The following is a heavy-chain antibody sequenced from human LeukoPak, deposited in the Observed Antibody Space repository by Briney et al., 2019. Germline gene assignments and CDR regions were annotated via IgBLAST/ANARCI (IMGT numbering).Heavy chain of an antibody. CDR2: ISYDGSNK. CDR1: GFTFSSYA. CDR3: ARVSSGSYQSPDY. D-gene: IGHD1-26*01. V-gene: IGHV3-30*04. J-gene: IGHJ4*02. Sequence: PGRSLRFSCAASGFTFSSYAMHWVRQAPGKGLEWVAVISYDGSNKYYADSVKGRFTISRDNSKNTLYLQMNSLRAEDTAVYYCARVSSGSYQSPDYWGQGTLVTVSS.